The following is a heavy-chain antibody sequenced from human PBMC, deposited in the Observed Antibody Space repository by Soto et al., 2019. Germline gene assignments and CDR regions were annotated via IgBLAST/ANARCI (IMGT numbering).Heavy chain of an antibody. CDR3: ARRSRGGDPFFDY. CDR1: GGSISSYY. J-gene: IGHJ4*02. CDR2: IYYSGST. V-gene: IGHV4-59*08. D-gene: IGHD2-21*02. Sequence: QVQLQESGPGLVKPSETLSLTCTVSGGSISSYYWSWIRQPPGKGLEWIGYIYYSGSTNYNPSLKSRVTVSVDTSRNQFSLELSSVTAADTAVYYCARRSRGGDPFFDYWGQGTLVTVSS.